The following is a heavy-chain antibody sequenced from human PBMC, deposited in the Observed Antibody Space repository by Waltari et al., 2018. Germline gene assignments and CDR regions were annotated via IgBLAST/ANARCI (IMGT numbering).Heavy chain of an antibody. CDR3: ARLPSAVGANDAFDI. J-gene: IGHJ3*02. CDR2: IYYSGGT. Sequence: QLQLQESGPGLVKPSETLSLTCTVSGGSISSSSYYWGWIRQPPGKGLEWIGSIYYSGGTYYNPSLKSRVTISVDTSKNQFSLKLSSVTAADTAVYYCARLPSAVGANDAFDIWGQGTMVTVSS. D-gene: IGHD1-26*01. CDR1: GGSISSSSYY. V-gene: IGHV4-39*07.